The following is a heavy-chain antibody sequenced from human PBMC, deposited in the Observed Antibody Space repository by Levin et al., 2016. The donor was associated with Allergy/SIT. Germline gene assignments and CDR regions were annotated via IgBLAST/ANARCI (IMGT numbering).Heavy chain of an antibody. CDR1: GFTFSSYA. J-gene: IGHJ3*02. D-gene: IGHD3-22*01. CDR2: ISGSGGST. V-gene: IGHV3-23*01. CDR3: AKDYYYDSSGPPRGAFDI. Sequence: GGSLRLSCAASGFTFSSYAMSWVRQAPGKGLEWVSAISGSGGSTYYADSVKGRFTISRDNSKNTLYLQMNSLRAEDTAVYYCAKDYYYDSSGPPRGAFDIWGQGTIVTVSS.